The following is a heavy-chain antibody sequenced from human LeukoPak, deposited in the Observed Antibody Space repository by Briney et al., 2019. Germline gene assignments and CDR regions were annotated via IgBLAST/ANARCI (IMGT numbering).Heavy chain of an antibody. CDR1: GFTFSTYW. Sequence: SGGSLRLSCATSGFTFSTYWMHWVRQAPGEGLVWVSRSNIDGRTTSYADSVKGRFTISRDNAKNMLYLQMNSLRAEDTAVYYCARIEDRGAAFDSWGQGTLVTVSS. V-gene: IGHV3-74*01. J-gene: IGHJ4*02. CDR3: ARIEDRGAAFDS. D-gene: IGHD3-22*01. CDR2: SNIDGRTT.